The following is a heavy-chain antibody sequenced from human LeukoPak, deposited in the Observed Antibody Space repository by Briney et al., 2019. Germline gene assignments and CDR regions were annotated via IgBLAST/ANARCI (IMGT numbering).Heavy chain of an antibody. CDR2: ISGSGGST. D-gene: IGHD4-17*01. Sequence: GGSLRLSCAASGFTFSSYAMSWVRQAPGKGLEWVSAISGSGGSTYYADSVKGRFTISRDNSKNTLYLQMNSLRAEDTAVYYCAKDYTKNDYGDYVDEDYSDYWGQGTLVTVSS. V-gene: IGHV3-23*01. CDR3: AKDYTKNDYGDYVDEDYSDY. J-gene: IGHJ4*02. CDR1: GFTFSSYA.